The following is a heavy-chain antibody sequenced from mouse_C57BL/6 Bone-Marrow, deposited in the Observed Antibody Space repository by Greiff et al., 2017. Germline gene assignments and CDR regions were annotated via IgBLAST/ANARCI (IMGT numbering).Heavy chain of an antibody. J-gene: IGHJ2*01. CDR1: GFTFSSYA. V-gene: IGHV5-9-1*02. CDR2: ISSGGDYI. Sequence: EVQRVESGEGLVKPGGSLKLSCAASGFTFSSYAMSWVRQTPEKRLEWVAYISSGGDYIYYADTVKGRFTFSRDNARNTLYLKMSSLKSEYTAMYYCTRAGPYCFDYWGQGTTLTVSS. CDR3: TRAGPYCFDY.